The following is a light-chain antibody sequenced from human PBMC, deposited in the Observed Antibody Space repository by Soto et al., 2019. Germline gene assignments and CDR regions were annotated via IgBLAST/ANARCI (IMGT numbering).Light chain of an antibody. CDR2: DAA. CDR3: QQYGSSPLT. Sequence: EIVLTQSPGTLSLSPGERVTLSCRASQSVTNSYVAWYQQKPGQAPRLLIYDAATRATGIPDRFSGSGSGTDFSLTISRLEPEDLAVYFCQQYGSSPLTFGGGTKVEI. CDR1: QSVTNSY. V-gene: IGKV3-20*01. J-gene: IGKJ4*01.